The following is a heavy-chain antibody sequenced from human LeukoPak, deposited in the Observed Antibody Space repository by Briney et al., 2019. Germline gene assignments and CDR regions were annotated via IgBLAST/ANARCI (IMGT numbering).Heavy chain of an antibody. V-gene: IGHV4-38-2*02. D-gene: IGHD2-21*01. Sequence: SETLSLTCSVSGYSITNGYYWDWIRQPPGKGLEWIGSIDCSGSTYYNPSLKSRVTISVDTSKNQFSLKVSSVTAADTAVYYCARNPHVVVVVAKIYWFDPWGQGTLVTVSS. J-gene: IGHJ5*02. CDR3: ARNPHVVVVVAKIYWFDP. CDR1: GYSITNGYY. CDR2: IDCSGST.